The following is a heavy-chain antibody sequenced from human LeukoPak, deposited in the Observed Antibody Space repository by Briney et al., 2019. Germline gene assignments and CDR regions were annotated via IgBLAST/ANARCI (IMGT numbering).Heavy chain of an antibody. CDR2: ISTSSTYI. Sequence: GESLRLSCAASGFTFSSYSMNWVRQAPGKGLEWASSISTSSTYIYYADSVKGRFTISRDNAKNSLYLQMNSLRAEDTAVYYCARAISCSGVSCYSVYWGQGTLVTVSS. J-gene: IGHJ4*02. CDR3: ARAISCSGVSCYSVY. CDR1: GFTFSSYS. V-gene: IGHV3-21*01. D-gene: IGHD2-15*01.